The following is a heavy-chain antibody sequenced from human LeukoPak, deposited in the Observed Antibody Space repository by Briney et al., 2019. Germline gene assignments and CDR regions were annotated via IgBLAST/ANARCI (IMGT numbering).Heavy chain of an antibody. CDR3: ARYYDSSGYYFNYYYMDV. D-gene: IGHD3-22*01. CDR2: ITWDGGST. Sequence: GGSLRLSCAASGFTFDDYTMHWVRQTPGKGLEWVSLITWDGGSTYSADSVKGRFTISRDNSKNTLYLQMNSLRAEDTAVYYCARYYDSSGYYFNYYYMDVWGKGTTVTISS. V-gene: IGHV3-43*01. J-gene: IGHJ6*03. CDR1: GFTFDDYT.